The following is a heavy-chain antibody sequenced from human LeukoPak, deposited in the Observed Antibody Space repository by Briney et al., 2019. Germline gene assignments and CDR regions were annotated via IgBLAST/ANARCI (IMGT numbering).Heavy chain of an antibody. V-gene: IGHV4-59*12. Sequence: PSETLSLTCTVSGGSISSYYWSWIRQPPGKGLEWIGYIYYSGSTNYNPSLKSRVTISVDTSKNQFSLKLSSVTAADTAVYYCARSRLLWFRELLYDYWGQGTLVTVSS. J-gene: IGHJ4*02. CDR3: ARSRLLWFRELLYDY. CDR2: IYYSGST. CDR1: GGSISSYY. D-gene: IGHD3-10*01.